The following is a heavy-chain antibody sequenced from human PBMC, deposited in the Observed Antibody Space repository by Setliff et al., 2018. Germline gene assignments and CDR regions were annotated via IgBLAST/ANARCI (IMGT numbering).Heavy chain of an antibody. CDR1: GGSINSMSYY. V-gene: IGHV4-39*07. CDR3: AGESYYYYMDV. CDR2: IYHSGSS. Sequence: SETLSLTCTVSGGSINSMSYYWGWIRQPPGKGLEWIGSIYHSGSSYYNPSLRSRVTITVDTSKNQFSLKLSSVTAADTAVYYCAGESYYYYMDVWGKGTTVTVSS. J-gene: IGHJ6*03.